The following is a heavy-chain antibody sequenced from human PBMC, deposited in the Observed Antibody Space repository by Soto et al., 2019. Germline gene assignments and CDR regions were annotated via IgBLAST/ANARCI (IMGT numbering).Heavy chain of an antibody. Sequence: ASGKVSCKGSGYTFTSYFMHWVRQAPGQGLEWMGIINPSGGSTSYAQKFQGRVTMTRDTSTSTVYMELSSLRSEDTAVYYCARVVDCSGGSCYYYGMDVWGQGTTVTVSS. J-gene: IGHJ6*02. CDR1: GYTFTSYF. V-gene: IGHV1-46*01. D-gene: IGHD2-15*01. CDR3: ARVVDCSGGSCYYYGMDV. CDR2: INPSGGST.